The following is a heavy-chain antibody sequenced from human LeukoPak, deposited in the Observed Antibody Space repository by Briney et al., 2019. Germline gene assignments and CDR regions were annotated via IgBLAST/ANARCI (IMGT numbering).Heavy chain of an antibody. CDR2: ISYDGSNK. J-gene: IGHJ4*02. CDR3: ARDNTYYDFWSGYPPTECFDY. V-gene: IGHV3-30*04. D-gene: IGHD3-3*01. Sequence: PGGSLRLSCATSGFTFSSYAMHWVRQAPGKGLEWVAVISYDGSNKYYADSVKGRFTISRDNSKNTLCLQMNSLRAEDMAVYYCARDNTYYDFWSGYPPTECFDYWGQGTLVTVSS. CDR1: GFTFSSYA.